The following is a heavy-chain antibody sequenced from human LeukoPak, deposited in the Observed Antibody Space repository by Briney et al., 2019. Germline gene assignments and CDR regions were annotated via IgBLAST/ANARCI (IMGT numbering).Heavy chain of an antibody. V-gene: IGHV4-39*01. J-gene: IGHJ4*02. Sequence: SETLSLTCTVSGGSVSSSSYYWGWIRQPPGKGLEWIGSIYYSGSTYYNPSLKSRVTISVDTSKNQFSLKLSSVTAADTAVYYCARRATRIAVAGNWGQGTLVTVSS. CDR1: GGSVSSSSYY. D-gene: IGHD6-19*01. CDR2: IYYSGST. CDR3: ARRATRIAVAGN.